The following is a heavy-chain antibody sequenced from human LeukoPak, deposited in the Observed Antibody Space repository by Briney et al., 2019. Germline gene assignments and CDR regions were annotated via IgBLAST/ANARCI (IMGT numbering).Heavy chain of an antibody. CDR1: GLTFSSYD. Sequence: GGSLRLSCAASGLTFSSYDMSWVRQAPGKGLEWVSTINDNGGSTYYADSVKGRFTISRDNSKSTLYLQMNSLRAEDTAVYYCAKQDGSSYYYYGMDVWGQGTTVTVSS. V-gene: IGHV3-23*01. CDR2: INDNGGST. CDR3: AKQDGSSYYYYGMDV. J-gene: IGHJ6*02. D-gene: IGHD3-10*01.